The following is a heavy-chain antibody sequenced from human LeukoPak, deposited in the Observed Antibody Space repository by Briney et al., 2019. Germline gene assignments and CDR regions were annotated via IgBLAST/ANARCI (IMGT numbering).Heavy chain of an antibody. CDR2: IYYSGSS. CDR3: ARQLEGFTVARVET. Sequence: PSETLSLMFTFPGFPNSCSNEDLGWIRQPPGKGLEWIGTIYYSGSSYYNPSLQSRLTIFVDTSKKQFSLKLSSVTAADPAVYSCARQLEGFTVARVETWGERTLCTVSS. D-gene: IGHD2-15*01. CDR1: GFPNSCSNED. J-gene: IGHJ5*02. V-gene: IGHV4-39*01.